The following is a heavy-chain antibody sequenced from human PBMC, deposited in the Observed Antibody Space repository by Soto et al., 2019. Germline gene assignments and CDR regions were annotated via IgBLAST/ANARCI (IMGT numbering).Heavy chain of an antibody. CDR1: GGSISSYY. J-gene: IGHJ5*02. Sequence: SETLSLTCTVSGGSISSYYWSWIRQPPGKGLEWIGYIYYSGSTNYNPSLKSRVTISVDTSKNQFSLKLSSVTAADTAVYYCARVYYDSSGVNWFDPWGQGTLVTVSS. CDR2: IYYSGST. CDR3: ARVYYDSSGVNWFDP. V-gene: IGHV4-59*01. D-gene: IGHD3-22*01.